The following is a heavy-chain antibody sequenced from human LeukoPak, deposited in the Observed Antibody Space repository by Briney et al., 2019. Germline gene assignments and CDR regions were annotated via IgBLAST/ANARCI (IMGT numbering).Heavy chain of an antibody. CDR1: GITFSSYA. CDR3: AKDDSSSWYGGWGFDY. V-gene: IGHV3-23*01. CDR2: ISGSGGST. J-gene: IGHJ4*02. Sequence: PGGSLRLSCVASGITFSSYAMSWVRQAPGKGLEWVSAISGSGGSTYYADSVKGRFTISRDNSKNTLYLQMNSLRAEDTAVYYCAKDDSSSWYGGWGFDYWGQGTLVTVSS. D-gene: IGHD6-13*01.